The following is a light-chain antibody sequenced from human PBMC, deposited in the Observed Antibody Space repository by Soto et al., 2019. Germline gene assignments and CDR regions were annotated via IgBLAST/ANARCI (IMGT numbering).Light chain of an antibody. CDR3: CSYAGSYSWV. CDR2: DVG. Sequence: QSALTQPRSVSGSPGQSVTISCTGTSSHVGGYNYVSWYQQHPGEAPKLMIYDVGKRPSGVPDRFSGSKSGNTASLTISGLQAEDEADYYCCSYAGSYSWVFGGGTKLTVL. CDR1: SSHVGGYNY. J-gene: IGLJ3*02. V-gene: IGLV2-11*01.